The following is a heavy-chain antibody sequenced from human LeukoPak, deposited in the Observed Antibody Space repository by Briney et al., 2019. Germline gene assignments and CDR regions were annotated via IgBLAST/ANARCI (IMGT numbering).Heavy chain of an antibody. CDR1: GFTFSSYS. CDR3: ARDERGAAGTGAFDI. D-gene: IGHD6-13*01. J-gene: IGHJ3*02. Sequence: GGSLRPSCAASGFTFSSYSMNWVRQAPGKGLEWVSYISSSSSTIYYADSVKGRFTISRDNAKNSLYLQMNSLRAEDTAVYYCARDERGAAGTGAFDIWGQGTMVTVSS. V-gene: IGHV3-48*01. CDR2: ISSSSSTI.